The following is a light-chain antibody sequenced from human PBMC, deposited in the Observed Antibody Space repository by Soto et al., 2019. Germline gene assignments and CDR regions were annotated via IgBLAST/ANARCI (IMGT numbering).Light chain of an antibody. CDR1: QSVSSN. J-gene: IGKJ3*01. CDR2: GAS. CDR3: QQYNNWPPVT. V-gene: IGKV3-15*01. Sequence: EIVMTQSPATLSVSPGERATLSCRASQSVSSNVAWYQQKPGQAPRLLIYGASTRATGLPARFSGSGSGTEFTLTISSLQSEDFAVYYCQQYNNWPPVTFGPGTKVDIK.